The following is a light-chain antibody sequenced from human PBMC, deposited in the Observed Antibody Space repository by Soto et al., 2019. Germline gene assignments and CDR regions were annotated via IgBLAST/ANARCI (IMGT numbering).Light chain of an antibody. CDR3: QQYDSSPWT. CDR1: QSVSSSF. Sequence: EIVLTQSPGTLSLSPGERATLSCRASQSVSSSFLAWYQHKPGQAPRPLIYATSSRATGIPDRFSGSGSGTDFTLTISRLEPEDFAVYYCQQYDSSPWTFGQGTKVEIK. CDR2: ATS. V-gene: IGKV3-20*01. J-gene: IGKJ1*01.